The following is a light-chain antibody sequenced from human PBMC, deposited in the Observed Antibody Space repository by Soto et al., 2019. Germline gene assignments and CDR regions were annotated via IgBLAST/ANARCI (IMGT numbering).Light chain of an antibody. J-gene: IGKJ2*01. CDR2: GVS. CDR1: QRVSSK. CDR3: QQYNNWPHT. Sequence: EIVMTQSPATLSVSPGGRATLSCSGSQRVSSKLAWFQQKPGQAPSLLIYGVSTRATGVPVRFSGSGSGTEFTLTVNSLQSEDFAVYYCQQYNNWPHTFGQGTKVDIK. V-gene: IGKV3-15*01.